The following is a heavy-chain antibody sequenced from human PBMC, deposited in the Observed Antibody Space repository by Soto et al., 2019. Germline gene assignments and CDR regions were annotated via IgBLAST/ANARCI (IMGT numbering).Heavy chain of an antibody. CDR1: GFTFSSNA. D-gene: IGHD1-26*01. J-gene: IGHJ6*02. CDR3: AKDLNRGTYYYYYSGMDV. CDR2: ISRSGGIT. V-gene: IGHV3-23*01. Sequence: GGSLRLSCAASGFTFSSNAMSWVRQAPGKGLEWFSAISRSGGITYYADSVKGRFTISRDNSKNTLYLQMNSLRAEDTAVYYCAKDLNRGTYYYYYSGMDVWGQGTKVTVSS.